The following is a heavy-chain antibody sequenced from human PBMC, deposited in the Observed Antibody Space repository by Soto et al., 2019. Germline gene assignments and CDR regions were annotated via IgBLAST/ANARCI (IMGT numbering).Heavy chain of an antibody. J-gene: IGHJ6*02. V-gene: IGHV3-33*01. CDR3: ARDPWLVAAAKEGDYYYGMDV. CDR2: IWYDGSNK. Sequence: QVQLVESGGGVVQPGRSLRLSCAASGFTFSSYGMHWVRQAPGKGLEWVAVIWYDGSNKYYADSVKGRFTISRDNSKNTLYLQLNSLRAEDTAVYYCARDPWLVAAAKEGDYYYGMDVWGQGSTVTVSS. D-gene: IGHD2-2*01. CDR1: GFTFSSYG.